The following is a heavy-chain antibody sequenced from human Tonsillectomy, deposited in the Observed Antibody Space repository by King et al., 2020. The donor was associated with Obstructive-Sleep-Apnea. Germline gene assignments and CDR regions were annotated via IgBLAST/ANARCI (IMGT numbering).Heavy chain of an antibody. Sequence: HVQLVESGGGLVKPGGSLRLSCAASGFTFSDYHMSWVRQAPGKGLEWVSYISSSSSYTKDADSVKGRFTISRDNAKNSLYLQMNSLRAEDTAVYYCARESSSSLFDCWGQGTLVTVSS. CDR2: ISSSSSYT. J-gene: IGHJ4*02. D-gene: IGHD6-6*01. V-gene: IGHV3-11*06. CDR1: GFTFSDYH. CDR3: ARESSSSLFDC.